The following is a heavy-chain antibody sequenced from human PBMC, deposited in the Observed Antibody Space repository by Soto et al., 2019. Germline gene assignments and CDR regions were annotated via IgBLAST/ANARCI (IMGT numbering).Heavy chain of an antibody. V-gene: IGHV3-30-3*01. Sequence: PGGSLRLSCAASGFTFSSYAMHWVRQAPGKGLEWVAVISYDGSNKYYADSVKGRFTISRDNSKNTLYLQMNSLRAEDTAVYYCARELRLIPRDGYTANYGMDVWGQGTTVTVSS. J-gene: IGHJ6*02. CDR1: GFTFSSYA. CDR3: ARELRLIPRDGYTANYGMDV. D-gene: IGHD3-16*01. CDR2: ISYDGSNK.